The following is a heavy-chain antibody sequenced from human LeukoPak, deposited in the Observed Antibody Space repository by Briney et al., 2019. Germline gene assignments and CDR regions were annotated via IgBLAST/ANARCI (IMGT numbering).Heavy chain of an antibody. J-gene: IGHJ4*02. D-gene: IGHD6-19*01. Sequence: LSLTCAVYGGSFSGYYMSWIRQAPGKGLEWVSYISSSGSTIYYADSVKGRFTISRDNAKNSLYLQMNSLRAEDTAVYYCARGRVAWIAVAGIFDYWGQGTLVTVSS. V-gene: IGHV3-11*01. CDR2: ISSSGSTI. CDR1: GGSFSGYY. CDR3: ARGRVAWIAVAGIFDY.